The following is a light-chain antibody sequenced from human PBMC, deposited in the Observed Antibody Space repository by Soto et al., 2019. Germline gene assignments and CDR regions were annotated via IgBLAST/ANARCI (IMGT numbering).Light chain of an antibody. CDR1: VTIFASRDSQNL. Sequence: DFVMSQSPDSLVASLRDRATIICRSSVTIFASRDSQNLLAWYQHKPGQAPRLLIYWASTLETGVPDRFSGSGSGTDFTLTISSLQAEDVAVYYCQQFYSSPWTFGQGTKVDIK. CDR2: WAS. CDR3: QQFYSSPWT. V-gene: IGKV4-1*01. J-gene: IGKJ1*01.